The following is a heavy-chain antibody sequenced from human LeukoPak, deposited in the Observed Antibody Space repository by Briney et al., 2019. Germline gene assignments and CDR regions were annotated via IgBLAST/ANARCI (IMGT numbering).Heavy chain of an antibody. Sequence: ASVKVSCKASGYTFTSYGISWVRQAPGQGLEWMGWISAYNGNTNYAQNLQGGVTMTTDTSTSTAYMELRSLRSDDTAVYFCARGRYFDLGMDVWGQGTTVTVSS. CDR3: ARGRYFDLGMDV. V-gene: IGHV1-18*01. J-gene: IGHJ6*02. CDR2: ISAYNGNT. CDR1: GYTFTSYG. D-gene: IGHD3-9*01.